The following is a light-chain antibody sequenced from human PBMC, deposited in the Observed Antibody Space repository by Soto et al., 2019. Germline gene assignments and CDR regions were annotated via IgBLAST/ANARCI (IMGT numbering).Light chain of an antibody. CDR1: NSNIGRNT. Sequence: QSVLTQPPSASGTPGQRVTISCSGGNSNIGRNTVDWFQLLPGTAPKLLIYSSDQRPSGVPDRFSGSGSGTSASLAISGLQSEDEADYFCAAWDDSVHVLVFGGGTKLTVL. V-gene: IGLV1-44*01. CDR2: SSD. J-gene: IGLJ3*02. CDR3: AAWDDSVHVLV.